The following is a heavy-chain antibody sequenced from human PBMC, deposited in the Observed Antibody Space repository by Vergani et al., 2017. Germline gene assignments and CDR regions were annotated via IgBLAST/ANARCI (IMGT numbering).Heavy chain of an antibody. CDR1: GGSFSTGGQS. D-gene: IGHD5-18*01. J-gene: IGHJ5*02. CDR2: IYTSGAT. V-gene: IGHV4-61*02. Sequence: QVQLQESGPGLVKPSQTLSLTCTVSGGSFSTGGQSWTWLRQSAGKGLEWIGRIYTSGATNYNPSLRSRAIMSVDASKKQFSLKLTSVTAADTAVYYCATKSGSGYSSMGDWFDPWGQGTLVTVSS. CDR3: ATKSGSGYSSMGDWFDP.